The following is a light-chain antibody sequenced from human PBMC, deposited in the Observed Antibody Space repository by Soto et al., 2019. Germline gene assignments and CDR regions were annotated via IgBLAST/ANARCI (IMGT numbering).Light chain of an antibody. CDR2: KAS. V-gene: IGKV1-5*03. J-gene: IGKJ1*01. CDR1: QSISSY. CDR3: QHYNSYSEA. Sequence: IQITQSPPSLSSSVGDRVTITCRASQSISSYLNWYQQKPGKAPKLLIYKASTLKSGVPSRFSGSGSGTEFTLTISSLQPDDFATYYCQHYNSYSEAFGQGTKVDIK.